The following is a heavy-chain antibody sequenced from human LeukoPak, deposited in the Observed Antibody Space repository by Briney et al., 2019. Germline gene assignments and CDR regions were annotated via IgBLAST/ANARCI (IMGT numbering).Heavy chain of an antibody. CDR3: ATRGEYYDILTGYYKGTDY. J-gene: IGHJ4*02. D-gene: IGHD3-9*01. V-gene: IGHV4-61*02. CDR1: GGSISSGSYY. CDR2: VYTTGST. Sequence: SETLSLTCTVSGGSISSGSYYWSWIRQPAGKGLEWIGRVYTTGSTNYNPSLKSRVTISLDTSKNQFSLKLSSVTAADTAVYYCATRGEYYDILTGYYKGTDYWGQGTLVTVSS.